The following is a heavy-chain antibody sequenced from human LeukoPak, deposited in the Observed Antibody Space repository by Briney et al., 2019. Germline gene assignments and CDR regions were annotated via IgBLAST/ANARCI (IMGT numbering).Heavy chain of an antibody. Sequence: SETLSLTCTVSGGSISSYYWSWIRQPAGKGLEWIGRIYTSGSTNYNPSLKSRVTMSVDTSKNQFSLKLSSVTAADTAVYYCARDGGEGYWSSSEYFQHWGQGTLVTVSS. V-gene: IGHV4-4*07. J-gene: IGHJ1*01. CDR2: IYTSGST. D-gene: IGHD2-21*01. CDR1: GGSISSYY. CDR3: ARDGGEGYWSSSEYFQH.